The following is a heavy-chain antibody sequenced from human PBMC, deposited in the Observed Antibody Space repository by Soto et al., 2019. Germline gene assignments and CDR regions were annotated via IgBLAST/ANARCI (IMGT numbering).Heavy chain of an antibody. D-gene: IGHD4-17*01. CDR2: IYYSGST. CDR1: GGSFSSYY. V-gene: IGHV4-59*01. J-gene: IGHJ4*02. Sequence: QVQLQESGPGLVKPSETLSLTCAVSGGSFSSYYWSWIRQPPGEGLEWIGSIYYSGSTNYNPSLNSRVTISIDPSKSLFSLKLDSLTSADTAVYFCARAYCGDYPYFDYWGQGALVTVSS. CDR3: ARAYCGDYPYFDY.